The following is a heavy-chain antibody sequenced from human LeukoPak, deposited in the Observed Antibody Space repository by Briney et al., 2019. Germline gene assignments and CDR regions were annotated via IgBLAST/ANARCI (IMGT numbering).Heavy chain of an antibody. CDR2: INHSGST. J-gene: IGHJ4*02. CDR3: ARLGRGYCTNGVCYNGGFFDY. Sequence: KPSETLSLTYAVYGGSFSGYYWSWIRQPPGKGLEWIGEINHSGSTNYNPSLKSRVTISVDTSKNQFSLKLSSVTAADTAVYYCARLGRGYCTNGVCYNGGFFDYWGQGTLVTVSS. V-gene: IGHV4-34*01. CDR1: GGSFSGYY. D-gene: IGHD2-8*01.